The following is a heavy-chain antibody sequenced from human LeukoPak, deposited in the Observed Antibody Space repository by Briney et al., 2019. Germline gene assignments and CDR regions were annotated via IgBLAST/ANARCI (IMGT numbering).Heavy chain of an antibody. J-gene: IGHJ4*02. D-gene: IGHD3-10*01. CDR1: GFTFSSYI. V-gene: IGHV3-21*01. Sequence: PGGSLRLSCAASGFTFSSYIMNWVHQAPGKGLEWVSSISNSSYIYYADSVKGRFTISRDNAKNSLYLPMNSLSAEDTAVYYCERDRTMVRGVIIHWGQGTVVTVSS. CDR3: ERDRTMVRGVIIH. CDR2: ISNSSYI.